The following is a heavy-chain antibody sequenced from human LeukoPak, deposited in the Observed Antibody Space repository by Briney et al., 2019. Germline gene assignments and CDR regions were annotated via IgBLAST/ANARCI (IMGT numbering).Heavy chain of an antibody. CDR1: GGSISSSSYY. Sequence: PSETLSLTCTVSGGSISSSSYYWGWIRQPPGKGLEWIGSIYYSGSTYYNPSLKSRVTISVDASKNQFSLKLSSVTAADTAVYYCARRVLRYFDWLDPWGQGTLVTVSS. D-gene: IGHD3-9*01. J-gene: IGHJ5*02. V-gene: IGHV4-39*01. CDR3: ARRVLRYFDWLDP. CDR2: IYYSGST.